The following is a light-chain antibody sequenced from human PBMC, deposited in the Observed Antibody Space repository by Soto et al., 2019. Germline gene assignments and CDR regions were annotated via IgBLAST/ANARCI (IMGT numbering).Light chain of an antibody. CDR2: SAS. Sequence: EIVLTQSPGTLSLSPGERATLSCRASQTVPSNYLAWYQQKSGQTPRLLIYSASSRATGIPGRFSGSGSGTDFTLTVSRLEPEDFAVYYCQQYGSSVWTFGQGTKVDI. J-gene: IGKJ1*01. V-gene: IGKV3-20*01. CDR3: QQYGSSVWT. CDR1: QTVPSNY.